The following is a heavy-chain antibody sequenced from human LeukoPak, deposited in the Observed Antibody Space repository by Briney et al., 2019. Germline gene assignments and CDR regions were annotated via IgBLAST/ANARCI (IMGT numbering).Heavy chain of an antibody. J-gene: IGHJ3*02. Sequence: GASVKVSCKASGYTFTGYYMHWVRQAPGQGLEWMGWINPNSGGTNYAQKFQGRVTMARDTSISTAYMELSSLRSEDTAVYYCATDLYYGAGRQNAFDIWGQGTMVTVSS. V-gene: IGHV1-2*02. D-gene: IGHD3-10*01. CDR3: ATDLYYGAGRQNAFDI. CDR2: INPNSGGT. CDR1: GYTFTGYY.